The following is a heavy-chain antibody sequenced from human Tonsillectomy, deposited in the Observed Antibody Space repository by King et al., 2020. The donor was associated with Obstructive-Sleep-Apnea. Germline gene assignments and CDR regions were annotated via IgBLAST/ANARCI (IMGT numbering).Heavy chain of an antibody. CDR2: IYPGDSDT. J-gene: IGHJ3*02. V-gene: IGHV5-51*01. CDR3: ARGIIETDDTFNI. D-gene: IGHD1-7*01. Sequence: QLVQSGAEVKKPGESLKISCKASGYSFTTYWIGWVRQMPGKGLECMGSIYPGDSDTKCSPSFQGQVTISADKSITTAYLQWSSLKASDTAMYYCARGIIETDDTFNIWGQGTMVTVSS. CDR1: GYSFTTYW.